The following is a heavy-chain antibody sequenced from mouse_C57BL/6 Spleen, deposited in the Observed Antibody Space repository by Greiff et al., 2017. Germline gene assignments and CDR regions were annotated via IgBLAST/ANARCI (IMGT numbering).Heavy chain of an antibody. J-gene: IGHJ4*01. CDR1: GYSITSGYY. CDR2: ISYDGSN. Sequence: EVHLVESGPGLVKPSQSLSLTCSVTGYSITSGYYWNWIRQFPGNKLEWMGYISYDGSNNYNPSLKNRISITRDTSKNQFFLKLNSVTTEDTATYYCGSSYEGYAMDYWGQGTSVTVSS. V-gene: IGHV3-6*01. CDR3: GSSYEGYAMDY. D-gene: IGHD1-1*01.